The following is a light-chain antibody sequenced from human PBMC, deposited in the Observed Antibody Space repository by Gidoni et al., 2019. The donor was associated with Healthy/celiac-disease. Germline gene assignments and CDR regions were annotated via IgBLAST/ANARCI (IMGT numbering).Light chain of an antibody. Sequence: DIQMTQSPSSLSASVGDRVTITCRASQGISNSLAWYQQKPGKAPKLLLYAASRLESGVPSRFSGSGSGTAYTLTISSLQPEDFATYYCQQYYSTRPYTFGQXTKLEIK. CDR2: AAS. J-gene: IGKJ2*01. CDR1: QGISNS. CDR3: QQYYSTRPYT. V-gene: IGKV1-NL1*01.